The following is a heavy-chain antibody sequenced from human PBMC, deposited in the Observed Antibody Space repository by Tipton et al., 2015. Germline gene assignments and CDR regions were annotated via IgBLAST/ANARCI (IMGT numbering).Heavy chain of an antibody. V-gene: IGHV4-39*02. D-gene: IGHD4-17*01. CDR2: IYYSGDM. CDR1: GASISRGSV. Sequence: TLSLTCTVSGASISRGSVWGWIRQPPGKGLEWIGSIYYSGDMYYNPSLKSRVAMSVDTSNNHFSLRLTSLTASDTAVYYCASLLLYGDYVHGLGYWGRGTLVTVSS. CDR3: ASLLLYGDYVHGLGY. J-gene: IGHJ4*02.